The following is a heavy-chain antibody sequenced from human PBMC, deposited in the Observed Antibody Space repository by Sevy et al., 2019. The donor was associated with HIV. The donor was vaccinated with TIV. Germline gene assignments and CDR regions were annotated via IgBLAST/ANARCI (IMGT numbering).Heavy chain of an antibody. CDR3: AMYIVVVPAAISRIYYYYGMDV. V-gene: IGHV3-48*03. D-gene: IGHD2-2*01. CDR2: ISSSGSTI. J-gene: IGHJ6*02. Sequence: GGSLRLSCAASGFTFSSYEMNWVRQAPGKGLEWVSYISSSGSTIYYADSVKGRFTISRDNAKNSLYLQMNSLRAEDTAVYDCAMYIVVVPAAISRIYYYYGMDVWGQGTTVTVSS. CDR1: GFTFSSYE.